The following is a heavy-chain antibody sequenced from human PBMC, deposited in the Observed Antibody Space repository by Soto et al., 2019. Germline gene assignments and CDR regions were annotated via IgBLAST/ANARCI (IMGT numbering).Heavy chain of an antibody. CDR2: ISSSSSTI. CDR1: GFTFSSYS. CDR3: ASHGYCSGGSCYPVLGYYYYMDV. D-gene: IGHD2-15*01. Sequence: VPLVESGGGLVQPGGSLRLSCAASGFTFSSYSMNWVRQAPGKGLEWVSYISSSSSTIYYADSVKGRFTISRDNAKNSLYLQRNSLRAEDTAVYYCASHGYCSGGSCYPVLGYYYYMDVWGKGTTVTVSS. V-gene: IGHV3-48*01. J-gene: IGHJ6*03.